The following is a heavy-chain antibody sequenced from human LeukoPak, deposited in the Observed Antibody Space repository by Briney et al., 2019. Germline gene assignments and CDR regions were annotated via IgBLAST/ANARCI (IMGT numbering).Heavy chain of an antibody. CDR3: ASDLGYTHGFGY. J-gene: IGHJ4*02. D-gene: IGHD2-8*01. V-gene: IGHV3-53*01. CDR2: IYGDGTT. Sequence: GGSLRLSCAASGFTVSSNYMSWVRQAPGKGLEWVSIIYGDGTTYYADSVKGRFTISRDNSKNTLHLQMDNLRAEDTAVYYCASDLGYTHGFGYWGQGTLVTVSS. CDR1: GFTVSSNY.